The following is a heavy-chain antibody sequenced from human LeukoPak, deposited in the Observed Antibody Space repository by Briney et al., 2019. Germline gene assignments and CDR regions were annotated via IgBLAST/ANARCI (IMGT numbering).Heavy chain of an antibody. D-gene: IGHD3-3*01. CDR3: ARDGYTYYDFWSGYYTPFDY. CDR2: ISAYNGNT. V-gene: IGHV1-18*01. J-gene: IGHJ4*02. CDR1: VYTFTSYG. Sequence: GASVTVSCKASVYTFTSYGISWVRQAPAQGRKWMGWISAYNGNTNYAQKLQGRVTMTTDTSTSTAYMELRSLRSDDTAVYYCARDGYTYYDFWSGYYTPFDYWGQGTLVTVSS.